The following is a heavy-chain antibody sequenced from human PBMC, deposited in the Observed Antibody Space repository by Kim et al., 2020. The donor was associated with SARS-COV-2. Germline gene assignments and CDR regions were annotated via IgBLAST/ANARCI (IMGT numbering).Heavy chain of an antibody. V-gene: IGHV3-33*05. D-gene: IGHD3-10*02. J-gene: IGHJ4*02. CDR1: GFTFSSYG. CDR2: ISYDGSNK. Sequence: GGSLRLSCAASGFTFSSYGMHWVRQAPGKGLEWVAVISYDGSNKYYADSVKGRFTISRDNSKNTLYLQMNSLGAEDTAVYYCARGGVRGVSDDWGQGTLVTVAS. CDR3: ARGGVRGVSDD.